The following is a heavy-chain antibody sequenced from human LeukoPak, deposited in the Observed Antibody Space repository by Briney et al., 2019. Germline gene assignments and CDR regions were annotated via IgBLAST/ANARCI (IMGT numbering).Heavy chain of an antibody. J-gene: IGHJ6*02. D-gene: IGHD4-4*01. CDR1: GVSFSGYY. CDR2: INHSGST. Sequence: PSETLSLTCAVYGVSFSGYYWSWIRQPPGKGLEWIGEINHSGSTNYNPSLESRVTISVDTSKNQFSLKLSSVTAADTAVYYCARHFGNYAYYYYGMDVWGQGTTVTVSS. V-gene: IGHV4-34*01. CDR3: ARHFGNYAYYYYGMDV.